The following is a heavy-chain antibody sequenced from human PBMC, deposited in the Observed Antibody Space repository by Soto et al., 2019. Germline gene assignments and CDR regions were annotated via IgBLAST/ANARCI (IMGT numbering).Heavy chain of an antibody. Sequence: SETLSLTWSVSGGSVSSGSYYWSWIRQPPGKGLEWIGYIYYSGSTNYNPSLKSRVTISVDTSKNQFSLKLSSVTAADTAVYYCARSPRLGSIAGQDDYWGQGTLVTVS. J-gene: IGHJ4*02. V-gene: IGHV4-61*01. CDR3: ARSPRLGSIAGQDDY. D-gene: IGHD6-6*01. CDR1: GGSVSSGSYY. CDR2: IYYSGST.